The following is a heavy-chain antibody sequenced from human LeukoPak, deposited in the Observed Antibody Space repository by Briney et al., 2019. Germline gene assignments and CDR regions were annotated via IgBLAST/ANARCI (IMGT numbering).Heavy chain of an antibody. Sequence: PSETLSLTCTVSGVPLNNYYWSWLRQPPGKGLEWIGYIYYSGITNYNPSLKSRVTLSVNTSKNLFSRKLSSVTAADTAVYYCTRHRQRLAFDYWGPGTLVTVSS. CDR1: GVPLNNYY. D-gene: IGHD1-1*01. CDR3: TRHRQRLAFDY. J-gene: IGHJ4*02. V-gene: IGHV4-59*08. CDR2: IYYSGIT.